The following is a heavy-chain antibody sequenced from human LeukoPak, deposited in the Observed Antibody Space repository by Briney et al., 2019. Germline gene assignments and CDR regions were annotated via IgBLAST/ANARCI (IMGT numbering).Heavy chain of an antibody. D-gene: IGHD5-12*01. Sequence: GGSLRLSCAASGFSFSSYWMSWVRQAPGKGLEWVANIRQDGSEKYYLDSVKGRFTISRDNAKDSVHLQMNSLRAEDTAVYYCARGPPRGYADYWGQGTLVTVSS. CDR2: IRQDGSEK. V-gene: IGHV3-7*01. J-gene: IGHJ4*02. CDR1: GFSFSSYW. CDR3: ARGPPRGYADY.